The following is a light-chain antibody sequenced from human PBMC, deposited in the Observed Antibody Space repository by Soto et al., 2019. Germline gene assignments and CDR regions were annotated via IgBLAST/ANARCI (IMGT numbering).Light chain of an antibody. V-gene: IGKV1-9*01. CDR2: AAS. CDR1: QGISSY. CDR3: QQLSSYPIT. J-gene: IGKJ5*01. Sequence: DIQLTQSPSFLSASVGDRVTITCRASQGISSYLAWYQQKPGKAPKLLIYAASTLQSGVPSRFSGSGSGTEFTLTNSSLQPEDFATFYCQQLSSYPITFGQGTRLEIK.